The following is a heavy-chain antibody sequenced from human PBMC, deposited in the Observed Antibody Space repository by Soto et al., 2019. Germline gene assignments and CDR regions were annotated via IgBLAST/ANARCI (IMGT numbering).Heavy chain of an antibody. CDR1: GGSISSYY. V-gene: IGHV4-59*01. Sequence: ETLCLTGPVSGGSISSYYWSWIRQPPGKGLEWIGYIYYSGSTNYNPSLKSRVTISVDTSKNQFSLKLSSVTAADTAVYYCARGSVGSGWPEYFQHWGQGTLVTVYS. J-gene: IGHJ1*01. CDR3: ARGSVGSGWPEYFQH. D-gene: IGHD6-19*01. CDR2: IYYSGST.